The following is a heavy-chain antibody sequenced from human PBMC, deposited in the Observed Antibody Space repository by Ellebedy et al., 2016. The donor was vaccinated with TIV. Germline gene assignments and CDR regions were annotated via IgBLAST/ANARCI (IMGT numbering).Heavy chain of an antibody. CDR2: MNPTSGNT. J-gene: IGHJ4*02. CDR3: ARGGFRGMATIRAFDY. Sequence: ASVKVSXXASGYTFTTYDINWVRQATGQGLEWMGWMNPTSGNTGYAQKFQGRVTMTRNTPISTAYMEVSSLRSEDTAVYYCARGGFRGMATIRAFDYWGQGTLVTVSS. V-gene: IGHV1-8*01. CDR1: GYTFTTYD. D-gene: IGHD5-24*01.